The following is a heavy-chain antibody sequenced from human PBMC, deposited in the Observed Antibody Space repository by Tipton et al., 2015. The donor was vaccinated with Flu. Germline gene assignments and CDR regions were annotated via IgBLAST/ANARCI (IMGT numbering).Heavy chain of an antibody. D-gene: IGHD3-16*02. J-gene: IGHJ4*02. CDR3: VKFRGQQLTRYTFDY. CDR2: ISGSGGTT. Sequence: SLRLSCAASGFTFNIYGMTWVRQASGKGLEWVSYISGSGGTTYYADSVKGRFSISRDNSKNTLYLQMNSLRAEDTAVYYCVKFRGQQLTRYTFDYWGQGILVTVSS. CDR1: GFTFNIYG. V-gene: IGHV3-23*01.